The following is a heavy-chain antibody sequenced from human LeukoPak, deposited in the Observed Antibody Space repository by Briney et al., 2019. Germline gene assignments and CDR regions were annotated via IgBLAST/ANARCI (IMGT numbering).Heavy chain of an antibody. Sequence: SSETLSLTCTVSGGSISSSSYFWGWIRQPPGKGLEWIGRIYYSGSTYYNPSLKSRVTISVDTSKNQFSLKLSSVTAGDTAVYYCARRTLIKYGSGSYFDYWRQGTLVTVSS. V-gene: IGHV4-39*01. CDR2: IYYSGST. CDR3: ARRTLIKYGSGSYFDY. CDR1: GGSISSSSYF. D-gene: IGHD3-10*01. J-gene: IGHJ4*02.